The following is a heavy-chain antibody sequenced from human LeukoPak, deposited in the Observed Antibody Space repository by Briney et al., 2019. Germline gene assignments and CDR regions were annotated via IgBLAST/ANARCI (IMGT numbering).Heavy chain of an antibody. CDR1: GFPFSSHG. CDR2: ICCWGGST. V-gene: IGHV3-23*01. D-gene: IGHD3-9*01. Sequence: GGPLSLSCAASGFPFSSHGMICPPHAPGEGLEWVSAICCWGGSTYYEESVKGRFTLSRDNSKTTLYLQMNSLSAEETAVYYCAKEADYDILTYMDVWGKGTTVTISS. CDR3: AKEADYDILTYMDV. J-gene: IGHJ6*03.